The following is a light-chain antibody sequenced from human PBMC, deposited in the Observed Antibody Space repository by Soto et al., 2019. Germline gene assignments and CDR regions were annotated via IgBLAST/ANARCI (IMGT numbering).Light chain of an antibody. CDR3: MQALQTPA. J-gene: IGKJ4*01. CDR1: QSLLHSNGYNY. Sequence: DIVMPQSPLSLPVTPGEPASISCRSSQSLLHSNGYNYLDWYLQKPGQSPQLLIYLGSNRASGVPDRFSGSGSGTDFTLKISRVEAEDVGVYYFMQALQTPAFGGGTKVEL. CDR2: LGS. V-gene: IGKV2-28*01.